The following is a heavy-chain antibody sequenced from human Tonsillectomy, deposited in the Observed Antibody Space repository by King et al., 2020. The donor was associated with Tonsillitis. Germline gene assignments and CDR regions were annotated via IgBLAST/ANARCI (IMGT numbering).Heavy chain of an antibody. V-gene: IGHV2-26*01. Sequence: TLKESGPVLVKPTETLTLTCTVSGCSLSNARMGVSWFLQPPGKALEWLAHIFSNDEKSYSTSLKGRLTISKDTSKSQVVLTMTNMDPVDTTTYYCARTRITIFGVVIYAFDIWGQGTMVTVSS. D-gene: IGHD3-3*01. CDR2: IFSNDEK. CDR3: ARTRITIFGVVIYAFDI. CDR1: GCSLSNARMG. J-gene: IGHJ3*02.